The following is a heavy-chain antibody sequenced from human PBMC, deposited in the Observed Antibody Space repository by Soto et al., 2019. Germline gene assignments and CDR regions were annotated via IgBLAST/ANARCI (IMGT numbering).Heavy chain of an antibody. D-gene: IGHD6-13*01. Sequence: QVQLVESGGGVVQPGRSLRLSCAASGFTFSSYGMHWVRQAPGKGLEWVAVISYDGSNKYYADSVKGRFTISRDNSKNTLYLQMNSLRAEDTAVYYCAKEDSRSWSPSNHWGQGTLVTVSS. V-gene: IGHV3-30*18. CDR2: ISYDGSNK. CDR3: AKEDSRSWSPSNH. CDR1: GFTFSSYG. J-gene: IGHJ5*02.